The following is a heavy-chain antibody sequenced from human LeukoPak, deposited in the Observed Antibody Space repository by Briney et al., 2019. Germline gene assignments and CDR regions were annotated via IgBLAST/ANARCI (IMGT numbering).Heavy chain of an antibody. V-gene: IGHV1-18*04. D-gene: IGHD2-2*01. Sequence: GASVKVSCKASGYTFTSYGISWVRQAPGQGLEWMGWISAYNGNTNYAQKLQGRVTKTTDTSTSTAYMELRSLRSDDTAVYYCARARGEVVPAAAPFDYWGQGTLVTVSS. CDR2: ISAYNGNT. CDR1: GYTFTSYG. CDR3: ARARGEVVPAAAPFDY. J-gene: IGHJ4*02.